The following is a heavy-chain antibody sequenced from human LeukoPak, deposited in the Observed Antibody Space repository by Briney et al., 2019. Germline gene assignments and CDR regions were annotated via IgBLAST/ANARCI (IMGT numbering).Heavy chain of an antibody. J-gene: IGHJ3*02. D-gene: IGHD1-26*01. CDR3: ARDTKLGVGATTSYAFDI. CDR2: IHWNGGRT. V-gene: IGHV3-20*04. Sequence: GGSLRLSCAASGFTFDNYGINWVRQAPGKGLEWVSRIHWNGGRTGYADSVKGRFTISRDNAKNSLYLQMNSLRAEDTAVYYCARDTKLGVGATTSYAFDIWGQGTMVTVSS. CDR1: GFTFDNYG.